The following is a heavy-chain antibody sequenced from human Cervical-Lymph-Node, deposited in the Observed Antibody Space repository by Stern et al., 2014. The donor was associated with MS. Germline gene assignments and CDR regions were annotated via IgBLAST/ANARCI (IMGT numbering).Heavy chain of an antibody. Sequence: QVQLVQSGGGVVQPGRSLRLSCAASGFTFSSYTMHWVRQAPGKGLEWEAVISYDGSNKNYVDAVKGRFSISRDDSKDTLSLQMNSLRAEDTAVYYCARGAYDSWRNVSFGMDVWGQGTTVTVSS. CDR1: GFTFSSYT. D-gene: IGHD3-3*01. CDR2: ISYDGSNK. V-gene: IGHV3-30-3*01. CDR3: ARGAYDSWRNVSFGMDV. J-gene: IGHJ6*02.